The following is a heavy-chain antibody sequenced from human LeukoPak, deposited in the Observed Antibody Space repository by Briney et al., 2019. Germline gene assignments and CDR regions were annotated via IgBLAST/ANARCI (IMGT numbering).Heavy chain of an antibody. CDR2: ISAYNGNT. CDR3: ARDDLELSGRDDAFDI. D-gene: IGHD1-26*01. J-gene: IGHJ3*02. Sequence: ASVKVSCKASGYTFTSYGISWVRQAPGQGLEWMGWISAYNGNTNYAQKFQGRVTMTRDMSTSTVYMELSSLRSEDTAVYYCARDDLELSGRDDAFDIWGQGTMVTVSS. V-gene: IGHV1-18*01. CDR1: GYTFTSYG.